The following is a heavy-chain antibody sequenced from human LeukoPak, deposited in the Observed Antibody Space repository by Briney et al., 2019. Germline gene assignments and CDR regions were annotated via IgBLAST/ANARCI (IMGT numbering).Heavy chain of an antibody. Sequence: ASVKVSCKASGYTFTSYGISWVRQAPGQGLEWMGWISGYNGNTNSAQNLQGRVTMTTDTSTSTAYMELRSLRSDDTAVYYCARDVRDYFDISGKCDCWGQGTLVTVSS. CDR2: ISGYNGNT. CDR1: GYTFTSYG. V-gene: IGHV1-18*01. J-gene: IGHJ4*02. CDR3: ARDVRDYFDISGKCDC. D-gene: IGHD3-22*01.